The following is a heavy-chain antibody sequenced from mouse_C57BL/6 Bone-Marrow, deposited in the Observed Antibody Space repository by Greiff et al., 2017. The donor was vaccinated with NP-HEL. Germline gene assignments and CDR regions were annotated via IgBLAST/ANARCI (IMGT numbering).Heavy chain of an antibody. D-gene: IGHD2-1*01. Sequence: VQLQQPGAELVKPGASVKMSCKASGYTFTSYWKTWVKQRPGQGLEWIGDFYPGSGSINYNEKFKSKATLTADTSSSPAYMQLSSLTSEDSAVYYCARDYGNYPFADWGQGTPVTVSA. CDR1: GYTFTSYW. CDR3: ARDYGNYPFAD. J-gene: IGHJ3*01. V-gene: IGHV1-55*01. CDR2: FYPGSGSI.